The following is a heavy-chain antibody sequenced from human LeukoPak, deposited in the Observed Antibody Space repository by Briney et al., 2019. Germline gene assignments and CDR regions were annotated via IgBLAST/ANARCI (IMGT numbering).Heavy chain of an antibody. J-gene: IGHJ4*02. CDR2: ISGSGDST. CDR3: AKVFAGDKYYDSSGYYSASFDY. Sequence: GGSLRLSCAASGFTFSKYAMSWVRQAPGKGLEWVSGISGSGDSTYYADSVKGRFTVSRDNSKNTLYLLLSSLGAEDTAIYYCAKVFAGDKYYDSSGYYSASFDYWGQGTLVTVSS. D-gene: IGHD3-22*01. V-gene: IGHV3-23*01. CDR1: GFTFSKYA.